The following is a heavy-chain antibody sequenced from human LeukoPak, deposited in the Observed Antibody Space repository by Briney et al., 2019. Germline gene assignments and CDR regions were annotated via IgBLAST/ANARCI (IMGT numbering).Heavy chain of an antibody. D-gene: IGHD1-26*01. V-gene: IGHV5-51*01. CDR3: ARQVAATYFSDY. CDR2: VYPDDSDT. Sequence: GESLKISCKGSGFSFTNYWIGWVRQMPGKGLEWMGIVYPDDSDTRYSPSFQGQVTISADKSTSTAYLQWSSLKASDTAMYYCARQVAATYFSDYWGQGTLVTVSS. J-gene: IGHJ4*02. CDR1: GFSFTNYW.